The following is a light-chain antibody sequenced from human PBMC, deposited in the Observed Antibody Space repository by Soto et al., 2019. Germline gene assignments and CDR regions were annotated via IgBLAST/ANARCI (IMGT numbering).Light chain of an antibody. CDR2: EVS. Sequence: QSALTQPASVSGSPEQSITISCTGTSSDVGSYDLVSWYQQYPGKAPKLMIYEVSERPSGVSNRFSGSKSGNTASLTISGLLAEDEADYYCCSYAGSSAFPFVFGTGTKAPS. CDR3: CSYAGSSAFPFV. V-gene: IGLV2-23*02. J-gene: IGLJ1*01. CDR1: SSDVGSYDL.